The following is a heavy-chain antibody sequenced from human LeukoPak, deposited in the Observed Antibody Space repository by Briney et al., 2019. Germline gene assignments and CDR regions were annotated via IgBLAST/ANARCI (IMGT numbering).Heavy chain of an antibody. V-gene: IGHV3-48*04. D-gene: IGHD6-13*01. CDR3: ARVSYSSSWSLNYYYYYMDV. CDR1: GFTFSTYN. CDR2: ISSSSSTI. J-gene: IGHJ6*03. Sequence: GGSLRLSCAASGFTFSTYNMNWVRQAPGKGLEWVSYISSSSSTIYYADSVKGRFTISRDNAKNSLYLQMNSLRAEDTAVYYCARVSYSSSWSLNYYYYYMDVWGKGTTVTVSS.